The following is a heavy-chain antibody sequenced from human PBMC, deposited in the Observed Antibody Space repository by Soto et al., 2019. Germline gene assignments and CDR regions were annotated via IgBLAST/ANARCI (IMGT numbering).Heavy chain of an antibody. J-gene: IGHJ6*02. D-gene: IGHD3-10*01. Sequence: SGGSLRLSCAASGFTFSSYGMHWVRQAPGKGLEWVAVISYDGSNKYYADSVKGRFTISRDNSKNTLYLQMNSLRAEDTAVYYCASPYGSGRSYYGMDVWGQGTTVTVSS. CDR2: ISYDGSNK. V-gene: IGHV3-30*03. CDR3: ASPYGSGRSYYGMDV. CDR1: GFTFSSYG.